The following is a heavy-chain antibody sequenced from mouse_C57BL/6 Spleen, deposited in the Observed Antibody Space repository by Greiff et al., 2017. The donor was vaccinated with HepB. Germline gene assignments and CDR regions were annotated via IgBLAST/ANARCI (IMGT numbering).Heavy chain of an antibody. CDR3: ARGFGWYFDV. J-gene: IGHJ1*03. CDR2: ISDGGSYT. V-gene: IGHV5-4*03. Sequence: EVKVEESGGGLVKPGGSLKLSCAASGFTFSSYAMSWVRQTPEKRLEWVATISDGGSYTYYPDNVKGRFTISRDNAKNNLYLQMSHLKSEDTAMYYCARGFGWYFDVWGTGTTVTVSS. CDR1: GFTFSSYA.